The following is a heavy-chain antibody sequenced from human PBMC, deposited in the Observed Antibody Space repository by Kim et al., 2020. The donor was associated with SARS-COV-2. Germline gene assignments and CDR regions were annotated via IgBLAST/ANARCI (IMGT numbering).Heavy chain of an antibody. D-gene: IGHD3-10*01. CDR2: IYYSGST. V-gene: IGHV4-59*01. Sequence: SETLSLTCTVSGGSISSYYWSWIRQPPGKGLEWIGYIYYSGSTNYNPSLKSRVTISVDTSKNQFSLKLSSVTAADTAVYYCARDADYGSGSYDYWGQGTL. CDR1: GGSISSYY. J-gene: IGHJ4*02. CDR3: ARDADYGSGSYDY.